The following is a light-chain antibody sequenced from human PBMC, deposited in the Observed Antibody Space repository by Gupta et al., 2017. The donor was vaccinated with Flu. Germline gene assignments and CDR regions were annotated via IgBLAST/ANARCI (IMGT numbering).Light chain of an antibody. CDR3: QQRSNWPPFT. Sequence: EIVLTQSPATLSLSPGERATLSCRASQSVSSYLAWYQQKPGQAPRLLIYDASNRATGTPARFSGSGSGTDFTLTFSSREPEDFAVYYCQQRSNWPPFTFGQGTRLEIK. J-gene: IGKJ5*01. CDR2: DAS. V-gene: IGKV3-11*01. CDR1: QSVSSY.